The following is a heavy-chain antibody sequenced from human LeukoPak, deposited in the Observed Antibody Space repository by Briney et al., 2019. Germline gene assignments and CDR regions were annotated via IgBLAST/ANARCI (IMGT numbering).Heavy chain of an antibody. CDR2: IWYDGSNK. D-gene: IGHD3-10*01. V-gene: IGHV3-33*01. J-gene: IGHJ4*02. Sequence: RRSLRLSCAASGFTFSSYGMHWVRQAPGKGLEWVAVIWYDGSNKYYADSVKGRFTISRDNSKNTLYLQMNSLRAEDTAVYYCARDRRTRENGIIDYWGQGTLVTVSS. CDR1: GFTFSSYG. CDR3: ARDRRTRENGIIDY.